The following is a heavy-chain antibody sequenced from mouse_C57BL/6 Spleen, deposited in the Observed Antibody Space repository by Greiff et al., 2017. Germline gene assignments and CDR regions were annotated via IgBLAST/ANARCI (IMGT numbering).Heavy chain of an antibody. CDR3: ARYFARYFDV. Sequence: QVQLQQSGAELVRPGSSVKLSCKASGYTFTSYWMDWVKQRPGQGLEWIGNIYPSDSETHYNQKFKDKATLTVDKSSSTAYMQLSSLTSEDSAVYFCARYFARYFDVWGTGTTVTVSS. CDR1: GYTFTSYW. V-gene: IGHV1-61*01. J-gene: IGHJ1*03. CDR2: IYPSDSET.